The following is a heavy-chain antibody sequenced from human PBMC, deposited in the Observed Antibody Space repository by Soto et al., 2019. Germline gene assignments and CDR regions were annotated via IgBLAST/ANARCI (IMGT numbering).Heavy chain of an antibody. J-gene: IGHJ3*02. CDR1: GFTFSSYA. CDR2: ISGSGGSK. CDR3: AKDWLESSRRTSGWYSCAFDS. V-gene: IGHV3-23*01. D-gene: IGHD6-19*01. Sequence: EVQLLESGGGLVQPGGSLRLSCAASGFTFSSYAMSWVRQAPGKGLEWVSAISGSGGSKYYADSVKGRFTISRDNSKNMLYLQINSLRAEDTAVYYCAKDWLESSRRTSGWYSCAFDSWGQGTMVTVSS.